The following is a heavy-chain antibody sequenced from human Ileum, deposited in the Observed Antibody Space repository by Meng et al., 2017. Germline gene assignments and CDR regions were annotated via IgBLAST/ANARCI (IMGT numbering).Heavy chain of an antibody. CDR3: ATVKWTNVDTAMFDY. D-gene: IGHD5-18*01. J-gene: IGHJ4*02. CDR1: GFTFDVYA. Sequence: SLKISCAASGFTFDVYAMHWVRHVPGKGLEWVSGITWNSVIIGYADSVKGRFTISRDNAKNSLYLQMNSLRPEDTGLYYCATVKWTNVDTAMFDYWGQGTLVTVSS. V-gene: IGHV3-9*01. CDR2: ITWNSVII.